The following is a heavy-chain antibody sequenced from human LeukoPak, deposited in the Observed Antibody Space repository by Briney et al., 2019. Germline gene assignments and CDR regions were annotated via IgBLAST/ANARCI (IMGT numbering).Heavy chain of an antibody. Sequence: ASVKVSCKVSGHTLSEVSMHWVRQAPGQGLEWVGGFDPRGGETVLAQKFQGRVTLTEDTSADTSSIELRSLRSEETAVYYCATSDRQFCSPSSCYMPFDFWGLGTLVTVSS. V-gene: IGHV1-24*01. CDR1: GHTLSEVS. D-gene: IGHD2-2*02. J-gene: IGHJ4*02. CDR2: FDPRGGET. CDR3: ATSDRQFCSPSSCYMPFDF.